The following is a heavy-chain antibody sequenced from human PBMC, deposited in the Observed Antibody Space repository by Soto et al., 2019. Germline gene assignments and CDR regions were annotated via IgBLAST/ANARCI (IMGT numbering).Heavy chain of an antibody. V-gene: IGHV3-23*01. Sequence: GGSLRLSCAASGFTFSNYAMSWVRQAPGKGLEWVSAISGSGGSTYYADSVKGRFTISRDNSKNTLYLQMNSLRVEDTALYYCAKSGSNYFHYYYMDVWGKGTTVTVSS. CDR1: GFTFSNYA. CDR3: AKSGSNYFHYYYMDV. D-gene: IGHD4-4*01. J-gene: IGHJ6*03. CDR2: ISGSGGST.